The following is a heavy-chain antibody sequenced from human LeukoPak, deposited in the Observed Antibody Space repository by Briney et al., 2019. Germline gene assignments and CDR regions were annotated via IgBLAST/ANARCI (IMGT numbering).Heavy chain of an antibody. CDR3: ARDLSGYFDY. Sequence: PGGSLRLSCAASGFTFRNYWMGWVRQAPGKGPEWVANTKPDGSAEYYADSVRGRFTTSRDNANNFLYLQMNSLRAEDTAVYYCARDLSGYFDYWGQGTLVTVSS. V-gene: IGHV3-7*01. CDR2: TKPDGSAE. J-gene: IGHJ4*02. CDR1: GFTFRNYW. D-gene: IGHD3-22*01.